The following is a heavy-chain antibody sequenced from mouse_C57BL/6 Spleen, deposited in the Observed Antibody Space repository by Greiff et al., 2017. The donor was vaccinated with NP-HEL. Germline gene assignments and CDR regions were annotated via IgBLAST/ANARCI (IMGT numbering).Heavy chain of an antibody. D-gene: IGHD1-1*01. J-gene: IGHJ3*01. CDR2: IYPSDSET. V-gene: IGHV1-61*01. CDR1: GYTFTSYW. CDR3: AREREYGSSSAWFAY. Sequence: QVQLQQPGAELVRPGSSVKLSCKASGYTFTSYWMDWVKQRPGQGLEWIGNIYPSDSETHYNQKFKDKATLTVDKSSSTAYMQLSSLTSEDSAVYYCAREREYGSSSAWFAYWGQGTLVTVSA.